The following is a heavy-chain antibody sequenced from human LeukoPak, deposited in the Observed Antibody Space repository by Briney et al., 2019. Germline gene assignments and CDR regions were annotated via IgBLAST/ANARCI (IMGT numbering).Heavy chain of an antibody. V-gene: IGHV1-69*01. CDR3: ARGEYSGDDYASFDY. J-gene: IGHJ4*02. Sequence: APVKASCKASGATFRSYAIRSGPQAPGHRLKWRGGIIPFFGTANYEQKFKGRVTVTAAESTSTAYVDLSSMRSEDTAVYYCARGEYSGDDYASFDYWGQETLVTVSS. D-gene: IGHD5-12*01. CDR2: IIPFFGTA. CDR1: GATFRSYA.